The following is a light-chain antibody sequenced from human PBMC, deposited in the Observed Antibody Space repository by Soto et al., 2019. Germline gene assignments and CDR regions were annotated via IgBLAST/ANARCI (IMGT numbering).Light chain of an antibody. CDR2: GAS. Sequence: RVLTQSPGTLSLSPGERTTLSCRASQSVSSNLLAWYQHKPGRAPRLLIYGASNRPAGIPDKFSVSGSGTDFTLTISSLEPEDFAVDYCQQYGNSPYTFGQGTKLEIK. CDR1: QSVSSNL. CDR3: QQYGNSPYT. J-gene: IGKJ2*01. V-gene: IGKV3-20*01.